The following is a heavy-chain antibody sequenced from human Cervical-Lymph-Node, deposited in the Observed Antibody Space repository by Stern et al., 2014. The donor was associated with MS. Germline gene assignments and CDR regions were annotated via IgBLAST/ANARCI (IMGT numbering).Heavy chain of an antibody. CDR2: INPMFGLA. J-gene: IGHJ4*02. CDR1: GGTFRSNT. Sequence: VQLVESGAEVKKPGSSVKVSCKASGGTFRSNTIAWVRQAPGQGLELMGRINPMFGLANYAQKFQGRVTITADSSTSTVYMELSSLRSEDTALYYCARDGTTYYDDVGGSYRYDYWGQGTLVTVSS. D-gene: IGHD3-16*02. V-gene: IGHV1-69*09. CDR3: ARDGTTYYDDVGGSYRYDY.